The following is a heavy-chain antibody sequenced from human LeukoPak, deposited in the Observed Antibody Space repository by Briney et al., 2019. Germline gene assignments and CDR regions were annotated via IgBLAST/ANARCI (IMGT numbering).Heavy chain of an antibody. V-gene: IGHV1-2*04. CDR1: GYTFTGYY. CDR3: ARGIAVAGPGEHNIDY. D-gene: IGHD6-19*01. CDR2: INPNSGGT. J-gene: IGHJ4*02. Sequence: ASVKVSCKASGYTFTGYYMHWVRQAPGQGLEWMGWINPNSGGTNYAQKFQGWVTMTRDTSISTAYMELSRLRSDDTAVYYCARGIAVAGPGEHNIDYWGQGTLVTVSS.